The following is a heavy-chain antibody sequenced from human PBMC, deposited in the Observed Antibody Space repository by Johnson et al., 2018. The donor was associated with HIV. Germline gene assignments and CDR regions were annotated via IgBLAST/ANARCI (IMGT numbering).Heavy chain of an antibody. Sequence: VQLVESGGGLVQPGGSLRLSCAASGFTISTFWMHWVRQVPGKGLMWVSRISGDGSSSSYADSVKGRFTISSDNAKNTLYLQMNSLSAEDTAVYYCASPLRYFDWLLDRSAFDIWGQGTMVTVSS. J-gene: IGHJ3*02. CDR1: GFTISTFW. CDR2: ISGDGSSS. CDR3: ASPLRYFDWLLDRSAFDI. D-gene: IGHD3-9*01. V-gene: IGHV3-74*02.